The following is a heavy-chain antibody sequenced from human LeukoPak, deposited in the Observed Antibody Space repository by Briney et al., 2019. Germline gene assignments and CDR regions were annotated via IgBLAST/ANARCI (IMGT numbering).Heavy chain of an antibody. CDR2: ISSSSSYI. CDR1: GFTFSSYS. J-gene: IGHJ6*02. D-gene: IGHD3-9*01. CDR3: ARDSAYYDILTGYYNRGAAYYGMDV. V-gene: IGHV3-21*01. Sequence: PGGSLRLSCAVSGFTFSSYSMNWVRQAPGKGLEWVSSISSSSSYIYYADSVKGRFTLSRDNAKNSLYLQMNSLRAEDTAVYYCARDSAYYDILTGYYNRGAAYYGMDVWGQGTTVTVSS.